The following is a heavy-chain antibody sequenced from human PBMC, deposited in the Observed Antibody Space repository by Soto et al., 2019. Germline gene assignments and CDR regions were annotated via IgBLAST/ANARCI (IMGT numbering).Heavy chain of an antibody. CDR2: IYYSGST. D-gene: IGHD3-16*02. CDR3: ARCEVGGYDYIWGSYRSVHFDY. CDR1: GGSISSYY. J-gene: IGHJ4*02. Sequence: SETLSLTCTVSGGSISSYYWSWIRQPPGKGLEWIGYIYYSGSTNYNPSLKSRVTISVDTSKNQFSLKLSSVTAADTAVYYCARCEVGGYDYIWGSYRSVHFDYWGQGTLVTVSS. V-gene: IGHV4-59*01.